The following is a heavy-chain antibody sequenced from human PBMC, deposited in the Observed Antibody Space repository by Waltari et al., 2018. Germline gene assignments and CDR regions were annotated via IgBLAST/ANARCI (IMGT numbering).Heavy chain of an antibody. V-gene: IGHV4-34*01. Sequence: QVQLQQWGAGLLKPSGPLSLTCAVSGGSFSGYYWSWIRQPPGTGLEWIGEINHSGSTNYNPSLKSRVTISVDTSKNQFSLKLSSVTAADTAVYYCARGPGNSSWYRGPRWFDPWGQGTLVTVSS. J-gene: IGHJ5*02. CDR1: GGSFSGYY. CDR3: ARGPGNSSWYRGPRWFDP. D-gene: IGHD6-13*01. CDR2: INHSGST.